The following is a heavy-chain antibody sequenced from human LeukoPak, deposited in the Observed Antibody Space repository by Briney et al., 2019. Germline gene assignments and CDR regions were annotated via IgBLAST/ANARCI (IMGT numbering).Heavy chain of an antibody. CDR1: GYTLTELS. Sequence: ASVKVSCKVSGYTLTELSMHWVRQAPGKGLEWMGGFDPEDGETIYAQKFQGRVTMTTGTSTSTAYMELKSLRSDDTAVYHCARDGFSSSWPYYFDFWGQGSLVTVSS. D-gene: IGHD6-13*01. CDR3: ARDGFSSSWPYYFDF. CDR2: FDPEDGET. J-gene: IGHJ4*02. V-gene: IGHV1-24*01.